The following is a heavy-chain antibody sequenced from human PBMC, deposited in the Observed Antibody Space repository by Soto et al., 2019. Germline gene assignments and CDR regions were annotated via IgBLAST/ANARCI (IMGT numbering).Heavy chain of an antibody. CDR1: GYTFTNYG. J-gene: IGHJ5*02. D-gene: IGHD3-10*01. CDR2: INTYNGNT. CDR3: ARGVGSGTYYNQYNWFDP. V-gene: IGHV1-18*01. Sequence: QVQLVQSGAEVKKPGASVKVSCKASGYTFTNYGISWVRQAPGQGLEWMGWINTYNGNTNHAQKLQGRVTMTTDTSTSTADMELRSRRSDDKAVYYCARGVGSGTYYNQYNWFDPWGQGTLVTVSS.